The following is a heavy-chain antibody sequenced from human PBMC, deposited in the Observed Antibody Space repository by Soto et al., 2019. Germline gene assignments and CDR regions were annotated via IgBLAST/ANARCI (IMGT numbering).Heavy chain of an antibody. V-gene: IGHV1-58*02. Sequence: SVKVSCKASGYTFTGYYMHWVRQARGQRLEWIGWIVVGSGNTNYAQKFQERVTITRDMSTSTAYMELSSLRSEDTAVYYCAATRPDYGGNVDIWGQGTMVTVSS. J-gene: IGHJ3*02. CDR2: IVVGSGNT. CDR3: AATRPDYGGNVDI. D-gene: IGHD4-17*01. CDR1: GYTFTGYY.